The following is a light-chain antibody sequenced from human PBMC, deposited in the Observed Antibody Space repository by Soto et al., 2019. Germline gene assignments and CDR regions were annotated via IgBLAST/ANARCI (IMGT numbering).Light chain of an antibody. CDR2: ADS. Sequence: DIQMPQSPSSLSASVGDRVTITCRASQSISNSLNWYQHKPGNAPKLLIYADSSLQSGVQSRFSGSESGTDFTLAISSLQPADFATYYCQQTNITPLTFGGGTKVEIK. CDR3: QQTNITPLT. J-gene: IGKJ4*01. V-gene: IGKV1-39*01. CDR1: QSISNS.